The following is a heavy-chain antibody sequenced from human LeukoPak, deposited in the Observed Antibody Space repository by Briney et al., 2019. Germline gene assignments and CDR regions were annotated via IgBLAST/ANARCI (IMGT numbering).Heavy chain of an antibody. D-gene: IGHD3-3*01. Sequence: SQTLSLTCTVSGGSISSGSYYWSWIRQPAGKGLEWIGRIYTSGSTNYNPSLKSRVTMSVDTSKNQFSLKLSSVTAADTAVYYCARDSIGSGYSVDAFDIWGQGTMVTVSS. CDR3: ARDSIGSGYSVDAFDI. CDR1: GGSISSGSYY. CDR2: IYTSGST. J-gene: IGHJ3*02. V-gene: IGHV4-61*02.